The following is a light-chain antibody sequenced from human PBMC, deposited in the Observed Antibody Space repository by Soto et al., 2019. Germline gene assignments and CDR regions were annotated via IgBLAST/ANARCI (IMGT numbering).Light chain of an antibody. Sequence: QSVRTQPASVSGSPGQSITISCTGTSSDIGTYDFVSWYQQHPGKVPKLMIYEVSKRPSGVSNRFSGSKSGNTASLTISGLQAEDEADYYCISYTTRSTPVFGGGTQLTVL. J-gene: IGLJ2*01. V-gene: IGLV2-14*01. CDR2: EVS. CDR3: ISYTTRSTPV. CDR1: SSDIGTYDF.